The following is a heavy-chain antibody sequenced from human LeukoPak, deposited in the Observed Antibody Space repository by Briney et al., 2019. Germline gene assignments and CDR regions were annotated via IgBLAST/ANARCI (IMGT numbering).Heavy chain of an antibody. CDR3: AKDMGGPAYCGGDCYSRFFQH. V-gene: IGHV3-23*01. D-gene: IGHD2-21*02. Sequence: GGSLRLSCAASGFTFSNYAMSWVRQVPGKGLDWVSALSGSGGVTYYADSVKGRFTVSRDNSKNTLYLQMDSLRAEDTAVYYCAKDMGGPAYCGGDCYSRFFQHWGQGTLVTVS. CDR1: GFTFSNYA. CDR2: LSGSGGVT. J-gene: IGHJ1*01.